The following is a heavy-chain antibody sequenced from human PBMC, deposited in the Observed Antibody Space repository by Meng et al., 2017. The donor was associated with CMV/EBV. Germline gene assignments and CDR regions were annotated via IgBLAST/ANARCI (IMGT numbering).Heavy chain of an antibody. Sequence: SGPTLVKPTQTLTLTCTFSGFSLSTSGVGVGWIRQPPGKALEWLALVYWNGNKRDSPSLKSRLTITKDTSKNQVVLTMTNVDPVDTGTYYCARSGVAAAMNWFDPWGQGTLVTVSS. V-gene: IGHV2-5*01. CDR3: ARSGVAAAMNWFDP. CDR1: GFSLSTSGVG. CDR2: VYWNGNK. D-gene: IGHD2-15*01. J-gene: IGHJ5*02.